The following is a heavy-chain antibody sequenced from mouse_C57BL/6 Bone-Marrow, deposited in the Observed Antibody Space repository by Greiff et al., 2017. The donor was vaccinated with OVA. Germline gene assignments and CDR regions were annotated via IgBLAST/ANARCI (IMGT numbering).Heavy chain of an antibody. J-gene: IGHJ4*01. D-gene: IGHD2-5*01. V-gene: IGHV1-36*01. CDR2: VYPYNGGN. Sequence: VHVKQSGPVLVKPGPSVKISCKASGFTFTDYYMHWVQQSHGKSLEWIGLVYPYNGGNSYNQKFKGKATLTVDTSSSTAYMELNSLTSEDSAVYYCAREVGYYSNSLYYAMDYWGQGTSVTVSS. CDR3: AREVGYYSNSLYYAMDY. CDR1: GFTFTDYY.